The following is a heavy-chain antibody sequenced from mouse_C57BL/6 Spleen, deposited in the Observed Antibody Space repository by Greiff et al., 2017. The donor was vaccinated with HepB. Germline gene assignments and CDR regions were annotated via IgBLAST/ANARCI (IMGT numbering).Heavy chain of an antibody. Sequence: DVMLVESGGGLVQPGGSLSLSCAASGFTFTDYYMSWVRQPPGKALEWLGFIRNKANGYTTEYSASVKGRFTISRDNSQSILSLQMNALRAEDSATYYCARFPFYDGYPYYAMDYWGQGTSVTVSS. J-gene: IGHJ4*01. CDR3: ARFPFYDGYPYYAMDY. CDR1: GFTFTDYY. CDR2: IRNKANGYTT. D-gene: IGHD2-3*01. V-gene: IGHV7-3*01.